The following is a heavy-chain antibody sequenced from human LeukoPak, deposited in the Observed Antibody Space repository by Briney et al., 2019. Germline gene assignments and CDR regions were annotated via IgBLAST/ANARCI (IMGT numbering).Heavy chain of an antibody. V-gene: IGHV1-18*01. D-gene: IGHD4-17*01. CDR1: GYTFTSYG. J-gene: IGHJ4*02. CDR3: ARDTPHDYGDYDLVY. CDR2: ISAYNGHT. Sequence: ASVKVSCKASGYTFTSYGISWVRQAPGQGLEWMGWISAYNGHTKYAQRLQGRVTMTTDTSTSTAYLELRSLRSDDTAVYYCARDTPHDYGDYDLVYWGQGTLVTVSS.